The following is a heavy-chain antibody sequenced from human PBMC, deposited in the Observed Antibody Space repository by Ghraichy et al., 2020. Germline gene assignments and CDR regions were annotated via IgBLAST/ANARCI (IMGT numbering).Heavy chain of an antibody. Sequence: SETLSLTCTVSGGSISSSSYYWGWIRQPPRKGLEWIGSIYYSGSTYYNPSLKSRVTISVDTSKNQFSLKLSSVTAADTAVYYCARAGYSSGWSWGFGYWGQGTLVTVSS. CDR3: ARAGYSSGWSWGFGY. V-gene: IGHV4-39*07. D-gene: IGHD6-19*01. CDR2: IYYSGST. CDR1: GGSISSSSYY. J-gene: IGHJ4*02.